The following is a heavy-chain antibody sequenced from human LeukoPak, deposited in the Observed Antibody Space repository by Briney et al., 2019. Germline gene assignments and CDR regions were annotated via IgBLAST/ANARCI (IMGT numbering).Heavy chain of an antibody. V-gene: IGHV4-39*01. D-gene: IGHD3-10*01. J-gene: IGHJ4*02. Sequence: PSETLSLTCSVSGGSISSSIYYRGWIRQPPGKGLEWIGSIYYSGSTYYNPSLKSRVTISVDTSKNPFSLKLRSVTAADTAVYYCARRLGGSGSYYYWGQGTLVTVSS. CDR2: IYYSGST. CDR3: ARRLGGSGSYYY. CDR1: GGSISSSIYY.